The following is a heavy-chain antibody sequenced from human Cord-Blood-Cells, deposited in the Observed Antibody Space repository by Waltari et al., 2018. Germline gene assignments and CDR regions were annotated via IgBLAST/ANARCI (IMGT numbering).Heavy chain of an antibody. V-gene: IGHV4-39*01. CDR1: GGSISSSSYY. D-gene: IGHD6-13*01. Sequence: QLQLQESGPGLVKPSETLSLTCTVSGGSISSSSYYWGWIRQPPGKGLEWIGSIYYSGSTYYHPSLKSRVTISVDTSKNQFSLKLSSVTAADTAVYYCARQDSSSWYNWFDPWGQGTLVTVSS. CDR3: ARQDSSSWYNWFDP. J-gene: IGHJ5*02. CDR2: IYYSGST.